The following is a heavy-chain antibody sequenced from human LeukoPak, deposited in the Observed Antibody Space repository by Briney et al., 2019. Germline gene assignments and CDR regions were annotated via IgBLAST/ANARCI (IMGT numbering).Heavy chain of an antibody. CDR3: AKDGDYYDSSGYYYSS. V-gene: IGHV3-23*01. CDR2: ISGSGGST. J-gene: IGHJ5*02. Sequence: GGSLRLSCAASGFTFSSYAMSWVRQAPGKGLEWVSAISGSGGSTYYADSVKGRFTISRDNSKNSLYLQMNSLRAEDTALYYCAKDGDYYDSSGYYYSSWGQGTLVTVSS. D-gene: IGHD3-22*01. CDR1: GFTFSSYA.